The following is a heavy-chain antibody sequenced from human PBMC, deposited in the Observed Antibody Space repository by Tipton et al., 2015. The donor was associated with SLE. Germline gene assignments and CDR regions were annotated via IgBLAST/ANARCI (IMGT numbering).Heavy chain of an antibody. Sequence: TLSLTCAVSGYSISSGYYWGWVRQPPGKGLEWIGSIYGSGSSYYNPSLRSRVTISVDTSKNQFSLTLSSVTAADTAVYFCARDPPSSYYYGMDVWGRGATVTVSS. CDR3: ARDPPSSYYYGMDV. CDR2: IYGSGSS. J-gene: IGHJ6*02. D-gene: IGHD3-10*01. V-gene: IGHV4-38-2*02. CDR1: GYSISSGYY.